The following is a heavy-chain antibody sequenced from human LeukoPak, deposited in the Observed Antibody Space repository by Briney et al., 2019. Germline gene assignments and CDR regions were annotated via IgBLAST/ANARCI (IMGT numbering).Heavy chain of an antibody. D-gene: IGHD1-26*01. J-gene: IGHJ5*02. Sequence: ASVEVSCKASGYTFTGYYMHWVRQAPGQGLEWMGIINPSGGSTSYAQKFQGRVTMTRDMSTSTVYMELSSLRSEDTAVYYCARENEVGATRWFDPWGQGTLVTVSS. CDR2: INPSGGST. CDR1: GYTFTGYY. V-gene: IGHV1-46*01. CDR3: ARENEVGATRWFDP.